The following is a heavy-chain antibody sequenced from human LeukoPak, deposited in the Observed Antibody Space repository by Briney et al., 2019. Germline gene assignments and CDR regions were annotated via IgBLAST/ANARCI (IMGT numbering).Heavy chain of an antibody. CDR3: AKDHGLLPQYFQH. Sequence: PGGSLRLSCAASGFTVSSNYMSWVRQAPGKGLEWVSVLYSAGTAYYADSVKGRFTISRDNSKNTLYLQMNSLRAEDTAVYYCAKDHGLLPQYFQHWGQGTLVTVSS. V-gene: IGHV3-66*02. D-gene: IGHD2-15*01. J-gene: IGHJ1*01. CDR2: LYSAGTA. CDR1: GFTVSSNY.